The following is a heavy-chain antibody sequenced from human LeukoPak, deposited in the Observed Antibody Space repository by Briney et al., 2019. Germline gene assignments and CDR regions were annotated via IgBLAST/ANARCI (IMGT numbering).Heavy chain of an antibody. Sequence: RGSLRLSCAASGFTFSDYYMSWIRQAPGKGLEWVSYISSSGSTIYYADSVKGRFTISRDNAKNSLYLQMNSLRAEDTAVYYCARPYSSSSTFDYWGQGTLVTVSS. J-gene: IGHJ4*02. D-gene: IGHD6-6*01. CDR3: ARPYSSSSTFDY. CDR2: ISSSGSTI. V-gene: IGHV3-11*04. CDR1: GFTFSDYY.